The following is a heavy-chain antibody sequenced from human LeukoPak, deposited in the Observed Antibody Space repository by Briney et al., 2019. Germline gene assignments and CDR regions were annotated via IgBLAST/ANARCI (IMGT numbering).Heavy chain of an antibody. CDR3: AKAGIGADGAGFLCEY. CDR2: ASYYVSKQ. V-gene: IGHV3-23*01. D-gene: IGHD1-1*01. Sequence: GGSLTLSCAASGFTFSDYAMSWVRQAPGKGLEWVSTASYYVSKQYHADSARGRFTVSRDNSRNTVSLQMSSLRVEDTGIYYCAKAGIGADGAGFLCEYWGQGTLVAVSS. J-gene: IGHJ4*02. CDR1: GFTFSDYA.